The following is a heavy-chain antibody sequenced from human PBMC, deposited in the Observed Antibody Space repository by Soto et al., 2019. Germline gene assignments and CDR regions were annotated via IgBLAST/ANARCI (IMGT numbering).Heavy chain of an antibody. CDR3: AKDYLSGWDRGYFDY. D-gene: IGHD6-19*01. Sequence: GGSLRLSCAASGFTFSSYGMHWVRQAPGKGLEWVAVISYDGSNKYYADSVKGRFTISRDNSKNTLYLQMNSLRAEDTAVYYCAKDYLSGWDRGYFDYWGQGTLVTVSS. V-gene: IGHV3-30*18. CDR2: ISYDGSNK. J-gene: IGHJ4*02. CDR1: GFTFSSYG.